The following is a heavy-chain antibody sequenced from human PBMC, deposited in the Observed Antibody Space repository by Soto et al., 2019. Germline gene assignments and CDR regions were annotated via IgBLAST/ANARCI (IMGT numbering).Heavy chain of an antibody. Sequence: DVQLVESGGGLVQPGGSLRLSCAASGFTVSSNYMSWVRQAPGKGLEWVSVIYSGGSTYYADSVKGRFTISRDNSKNTLYLQMNSLRAEDTAVYYCAREVGGYEYYFDYWGQGTLVTVSS. CDR2: IYSGGST. CDR1: GFTVSSNY. J-gene: IGHJ4*02. CDR3: AREVGGYEYYFDY. V-gene: IGHV3-66*01. D-gene: IGHD5-12*01.